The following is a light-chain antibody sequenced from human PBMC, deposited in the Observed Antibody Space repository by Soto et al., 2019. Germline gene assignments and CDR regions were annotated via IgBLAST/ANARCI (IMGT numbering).Light chain of an antibody. J-gene: IGKJ2*02. Sequence: DIQMTQSPSSLSASVGDRGTITCRASQRISSYLNWYQQKPGKAPKLLIYAASSLKSGVPSRFSGSGSGTDFTLTISSLQPEDFATYYCQQSYSTPRTFGQGTKLEIK. CDR1: QRISSY. CDR3: QQSYSTPRT. CDR2: AAS. V-gene: IGKV1-39*01.